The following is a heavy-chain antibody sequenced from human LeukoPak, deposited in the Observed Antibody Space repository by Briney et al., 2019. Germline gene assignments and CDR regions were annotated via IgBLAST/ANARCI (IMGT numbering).Heavy chain of an antibody. CDR3: ARDFVVVTAIQPHDAFDI. CDR1: GFTFSSYS. D-gene: IGHD2-21*02. J-gene: IGHJ3*02. Sequence: GGSLRLSCAASGFTFSSYSMNWVRQAPGKGLEWVSYISSSSSTIYYADSVKGRFTISRDNAKNSLYLQMNSLRDEDTAVYYCARDFVVVTAIQPHDAFDIWGQGTMVTVSS. CDR2: ISSSSSTI. V-gene: IGHV3-48*02.